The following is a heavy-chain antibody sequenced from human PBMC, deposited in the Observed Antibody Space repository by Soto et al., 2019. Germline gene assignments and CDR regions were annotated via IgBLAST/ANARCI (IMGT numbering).Heavy chain of an antibody. J-gene: IGHJ4*02. CDR1: GFTFSSYS. CDR2: ISSSSSTI. D-gene: IGHD6-19*01. V-gene: IGHV3-48*01. CDR3: ARDPTQEIAVADNFDY. Sequence: AGGSLRLSCAASGFTFSSYSMNWVRQAPGKGLEWVSYISSSSSTIYYADSVKGRFTISRDNAKNSLYLQMNSLRAEDTAVYYCARDPTQEIAVADNFDYWGQGTLVTVSS.